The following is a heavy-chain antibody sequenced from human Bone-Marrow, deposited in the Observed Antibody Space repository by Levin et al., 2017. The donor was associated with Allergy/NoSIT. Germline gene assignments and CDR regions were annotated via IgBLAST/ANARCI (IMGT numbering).Heavy chain of an antibody. Sequence: NPSETLSLTCTVSDGSVSSGDYYWSWIRQSPGKGLEWIGYIDNSGNTYYNPSLKSRVTISVDTSKNQFFLKVGSVTAADTAVYHCAGYFCPSASCWYFDLWGRGTLVTVSS. V-gene: IGHV4-30-4*01. CDR1: DGSVSSGDYY. D-gene: IGHD3-22*01. CDR2: IDNSGNT. J-gene: IGHJ2*01. CDR3: AGYFCPSASCWYFDL.